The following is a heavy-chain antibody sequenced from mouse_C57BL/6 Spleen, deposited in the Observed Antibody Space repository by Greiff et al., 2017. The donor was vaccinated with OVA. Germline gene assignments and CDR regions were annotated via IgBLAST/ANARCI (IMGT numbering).Heavy chain of an antibody. J-gene: IGHJ2*01. Sequence: EVQLVESEGGLVQPGSSMKLSCTASGFTFSDYYMAWVRQVPEKGLEWVANINYDGSSTYYLDSLKSRFIISRDNAKNILYLQMSSLKSEDTATYYCARGRGYGYPYYFDDWGQGTTLTVSS. D-gene: IGHD2-2*01. CDR1: GFTFSDYY. CDR3: ARGRGYGYPYYFDD. CDR2: INYDGSST. V-gene: IGHV5-16*01.